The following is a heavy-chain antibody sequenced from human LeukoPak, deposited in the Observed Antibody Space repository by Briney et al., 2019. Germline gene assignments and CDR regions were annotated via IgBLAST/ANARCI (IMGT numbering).Heavy chain of an antibody. CDR2: IGGSGDIT. CDR1: GFTFSSYW. Sequence: GGSLRLSCAASGFTFSSYWMHWVRQAPGKGLEWVSSIGGSGDITYYADSVKGRFTVSRDNSKNTLYLQMNSLRADDTALYHCARDSGSYLQPTDFWGHGTLVTVSS. CDR3: ARDSGSYLQPTDF. D-gene: IGHD1-26*01. J-gene: IGHJ4*01. V-gene: IGHV3-23*01.